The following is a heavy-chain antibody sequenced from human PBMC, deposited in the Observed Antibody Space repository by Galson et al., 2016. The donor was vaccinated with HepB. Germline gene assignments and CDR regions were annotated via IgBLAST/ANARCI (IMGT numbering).Heavy chain of an antibody. CDR2: IGGSGSST. CDR3: AKNRHVVVVVAGMDV. J-gene: IGHJ6*04. CDR1: GFTFDRYA. Sequence: SLRLSCAASGFTFDRYAMTWVRQAPGKGLQWVSSIGGSGSSTYYAASVKGRFTISRDNSKNTLYLQMHSLRAEDTARYYCAKNRHVVVVVAGMDVWGKGTTVTVSS. V-gene: IGHV3-23*01. D-gene: IGHD3-22*01.